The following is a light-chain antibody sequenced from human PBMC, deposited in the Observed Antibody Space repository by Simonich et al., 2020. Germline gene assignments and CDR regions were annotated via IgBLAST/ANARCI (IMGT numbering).Light chain of an antibody. Sequence: DIQLTQSPSFLSASVGDRVTITCRASQGISSYLAWYQQKPGKAPKLLFYAAFTLQSGVPSRFSGSGSGTEFTLTISSLQPEDFATYYCQQLNSYPLTFGGGTKVEIK. J-gene: IGKJ4*01. V-gene: IGKV1-9*01. CDR1: QGISSY. CDR3: QQLNSYPLT. CDR2: AAF.